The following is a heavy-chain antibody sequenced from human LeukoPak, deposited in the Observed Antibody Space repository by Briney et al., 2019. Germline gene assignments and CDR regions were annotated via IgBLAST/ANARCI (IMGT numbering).Heavy chain of an antibody. J-gene: IGHJ4*02. CDR3: ARVESGYDIWVDY. D-gene: IGHD5-12*01. V-gene: IGHV4-38-2*02. Sequence: SETLSLTCTGSGYSIRSSYYWGWIRQPPGKRVEWIGSIFHTGNTYYNPSLKSRVTISVDTSNNRFSLKLSSVTAADTAVYYCARVESGYDIWVDYWGQGTLVTVSS. CDR1: GYSIRSSYY. CDR2: IFHTGNT.